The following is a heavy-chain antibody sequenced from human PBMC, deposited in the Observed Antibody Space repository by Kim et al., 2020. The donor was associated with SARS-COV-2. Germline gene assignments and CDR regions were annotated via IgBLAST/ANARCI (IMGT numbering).Heavy chain of an antibody. D-gene: IGHD6-19*01. Sequence: GGSLRLSCAASGFTFSSYSMNWVRQAPGKGLEWVSSISSSSSYIYYADSVKGRFTISRDNAKNSLYLQMNSLRAEDTAVYYCARDAANSSGWYRGGIDAFDIWGQGTMVTVSS. CDR2: ISSSSSYI. V-gene: IGHV3-21*01. CDR3: ARDAANSSGWYRGGIDAFDI. CDR1: GFTFSSYS. J-gene: IGHJ3*02.